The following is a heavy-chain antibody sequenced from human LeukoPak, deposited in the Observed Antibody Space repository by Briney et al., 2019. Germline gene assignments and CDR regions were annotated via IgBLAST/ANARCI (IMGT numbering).Heavy chain of an antibody. J-gene: IGHJ4*02. CDR2: ISFHGRDK. Sequence: GGSLRLSCAAPGFTFSNYAMHWVRQAPGKGLEWVAVISFHGRDKFYADSVKGRLTISRDNSQNTLFVQMNSLRAEDTAVYYCARQDCSSGSCYLDYWGQGILVTVSS. D-gene: IGHD2-15*01. CDR1: GFTFSNYA. V-gene: IGHV3-30*04. CDR3: ARQDCSSGSCYLDY.